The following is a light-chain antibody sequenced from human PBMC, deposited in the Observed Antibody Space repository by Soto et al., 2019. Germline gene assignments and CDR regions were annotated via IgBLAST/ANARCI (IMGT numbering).Light chain of an antibody. CDR3: QQYNNWPPIT. J-gene: IGKJ5*01. CDR1: QSVTTN. Sequence: DIVMTQSPATLSVSPWERATLSCRASQSVTTNLAWYQHKPGQAPRLLIYGASTRATGVPARFSGSGSGTEFTLTISSLQSEDFAVYYCQQYNNWPPITFGQGTRLE. V-gene: IGKV3-15*01. CDR2: GAS.